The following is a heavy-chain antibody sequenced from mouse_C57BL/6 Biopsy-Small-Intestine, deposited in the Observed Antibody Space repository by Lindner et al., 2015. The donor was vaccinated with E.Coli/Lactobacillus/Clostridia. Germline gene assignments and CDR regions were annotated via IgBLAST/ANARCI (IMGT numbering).Heavy chain of an antibody. J-gene: IGHJ2*01. CDR1: GYAFSSSW. V-gene: IGHV1-82*01. Sequence: VQLQESGPELVKPGASVKISCKASGYAFSSSWMNWVKQRPGKGLEWIGRIYPGDGDTNYSGKFKDKATLTADKSSSTAYMQLSSLTSEDSAVYFCARGGYYFDYWGQGTTLTVSS. CDR3: ARGGYYFDY. CDR2: IYPGDGDT. D-gene: IGHD1-1*02.